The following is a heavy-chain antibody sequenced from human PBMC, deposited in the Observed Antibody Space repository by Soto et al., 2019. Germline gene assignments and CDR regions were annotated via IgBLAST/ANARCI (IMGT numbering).Heavy chain of an antibody. V-gene: IGHV3-7*05. CDR2: IKQDGSEK. Sequence: GGSLRLSCAASGFTFSSYWMSWVRQAPGKGLEWVANIKQDGSEKYYVDSVKGRFTISRDNAKNSLYLQMNSLRAEDTAVYYCARDGAPTIAVAGSKAPYGMDVWGQGTTVTVSS. D-gene: IGHD6-19*01. CDR3: ARDGAPTIAVAGSKAPYGMDV. CDR1: GFTFSSYW. J-gene: IGHJ6*02.